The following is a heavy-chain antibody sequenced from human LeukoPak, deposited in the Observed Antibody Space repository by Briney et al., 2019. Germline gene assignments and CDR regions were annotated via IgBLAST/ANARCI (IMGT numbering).Heavy chain of an antibody. CDR2: INHSGST. CDR1: GGSFSGYY. D-gene: IGHD2-2*01. CDR3: ARGLSSTSSARFDP. J-gene: IGHJ5*02. V-gene: IGHV4-34*01. Sequence: SETLSLTCAVYGGSFSGYYWSWIRQPPGKGLEWIGEINHSGSTNYNPSLKSRVTISVDTSKNQFSLKLSSVTAADTAVYYCARGLSSTSSARFDPWGQGTLVTVS.